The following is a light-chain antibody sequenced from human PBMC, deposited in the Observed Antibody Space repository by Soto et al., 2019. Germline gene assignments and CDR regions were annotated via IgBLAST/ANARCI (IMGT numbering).Light chain of an antibody. CDR1: XSIVYSDGQAY. V-gene: IGKV2-30*01. CDR3: MQGTYWPPT. Sequence: DVVMTQSPLSLXVTLXXPASISCRSSXSIVYSDGQAYLSWFQQRPGQSPRRLIYRASNRDSGVPDRFSGSGSGTDFTLQIDRVEAEDVGIYYCMQGTYWPPTFGRGTRVEIK. J-gene: IGKJ1*01. CDR2: RAS.